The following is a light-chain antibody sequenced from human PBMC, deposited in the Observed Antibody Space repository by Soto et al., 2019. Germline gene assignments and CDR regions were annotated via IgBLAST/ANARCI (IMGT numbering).Light chain of an antibody. CDR3: CSYAGSYTYV. CDR1: SSDVGGYNF. CDR2: DVT. Sequence: LTQPRSVSGSPGQSVTISCTGASSDVGGYNFVSWYQQHPGEAPKLMIYDVTKRPSGVPDRFSGSKSGNTASLTISGLQTEDEADYYCCSYAGSYTYVFGTGTKVTVL. J-gene: IGLJ1*01. V-gene: IGLV2-11*01.